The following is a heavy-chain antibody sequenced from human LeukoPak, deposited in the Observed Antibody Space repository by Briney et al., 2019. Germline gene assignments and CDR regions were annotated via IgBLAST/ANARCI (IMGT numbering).Heavy chain of an antibody. CDR2: IKQDGSEK. Sequence: GGSLKLSCASSGLSLSGYWMSWVRKVPGKGLEWWASIKQDGSEKYYVDSVKGRFTISRDSAKKSLYLQMNNLRAEDTAVYYCARALDSSSSRYQAFEYWGQGTPVTVSS. V-gene: IGHV3-7*01. CDR1: GLSLSGYW. D-gene: IGHD2-2*01. CDR3: ARALDSSSSRYQAFEY. J-gene: IGHJ4*02.